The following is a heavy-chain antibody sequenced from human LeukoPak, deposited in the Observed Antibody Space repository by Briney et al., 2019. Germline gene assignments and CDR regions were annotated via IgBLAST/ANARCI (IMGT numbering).Heavy chain of an antibody. Sequence: GASVKVSCKASGYTFTGYYMHWVRQAPGQGLEWMGWINPNSGGTNYAQKFQGRVTMTRDTSISTAYMELSRLGSDDTAVYYCARQVVPAAMLPWFDPWGQGTLVTVSS. CDR1: GYTFTGYY. D-gene: IGHD2-2*01. CDR3: ARQVVPAAMLPWFDP. CDR2: INPNSGGT. V-gene: IGHV1-2*02. J-gene: IGHJ5*02.